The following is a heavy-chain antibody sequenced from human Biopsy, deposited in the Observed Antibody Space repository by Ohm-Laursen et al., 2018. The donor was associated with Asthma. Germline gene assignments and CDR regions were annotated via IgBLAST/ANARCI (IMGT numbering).Heavy chain of an antibody. J-gene: IGHJ5*02. CDR1: GYTFTDYS. V-gene: IGHV1-2*06. Sequence: SSVTVSCKASGYTFTDYSIHWVRQAPGQGLEWMGRLNPNSGDTKYAQRFQGRVTVTRDRSISTAYMELSRLRSDDTAVYYCARDRGYCSGGTCRSWFDPWGQGTLVIVSS. CDR2: LNPNSGDT. CDR3: ARDRGYCSGGTCRSWFDP. D-gene: IGHD2-15*01.